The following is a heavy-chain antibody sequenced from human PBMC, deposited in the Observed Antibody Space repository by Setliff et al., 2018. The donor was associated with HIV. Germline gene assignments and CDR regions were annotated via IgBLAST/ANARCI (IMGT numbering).Heavy chain of an antibody. D-gene: IGHD2-21*02. CDR3: ARQGNIVVVTSFDY. J-gene: IGHJ4*02. CDR2: LYHSGST. CDR1: W. V-gene: IGHV4-4*02. Sequence: WWTWVRQPPGKGLEWIGELYHSGSTYYNPSLKSRVTISVDTSKNQFSLRLNSVTAADTAVYYCARQGNIVVVTSFDYWGQGTLVTVSS.